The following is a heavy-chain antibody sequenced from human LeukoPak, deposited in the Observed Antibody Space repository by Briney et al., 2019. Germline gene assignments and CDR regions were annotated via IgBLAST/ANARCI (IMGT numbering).Heavy chain of an antibody. CDR1: GYTFTSYD. CDR3: ATLPAPGPDY. Sequence: ASVKVSCKASGYTFTSYDINWVRQATGQGLEWMGGFDPEDGETIYAQKFQGRVTMTEDTSTDTAYMELSSLRSEDTAVYYCATLPAPGPDYWGQGTLVTVSS. CDR2: FDPEDGET. J-gene: IGHJ4*02. V-gene: IGHV1-24*01.